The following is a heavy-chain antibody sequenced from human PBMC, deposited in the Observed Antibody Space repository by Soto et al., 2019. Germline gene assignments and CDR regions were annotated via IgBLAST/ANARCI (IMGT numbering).Heavy chain of an antibody. CDR3: ARQAAATGIDVWFDP. CDR2: IFYAGNT. J-gene: IGHJ5*02. Sequence: QLQLQESGPGLVKPSETLSLTCNVSGGSISSSRSYWAWFRQPPGKELEWIANIFYAGNTYYNPSLKSRVTVSVDTSKNQFSLKLDSVTAADTAVYYCARQAAATGIDVWFDPWGQGTLVTVSS. CDR1: GGSISSSRSY. V-gene: IGHV4-39*01. D-gene: IGHD6-13*01.